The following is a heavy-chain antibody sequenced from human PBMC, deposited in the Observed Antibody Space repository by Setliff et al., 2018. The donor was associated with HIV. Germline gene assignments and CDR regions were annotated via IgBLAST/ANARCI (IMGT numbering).Heavy chain of an antibody. CDR3: ASQTGFYNSHWYDY. D-gene: IGHD6-13*01. CDR2: IRSSSGTI. V-gene: IGHV3-48*01. J-gene: IGHJ4*02. CDR1: GFTFSSYS. Sequence: PGGSLRLSCAASGFTFSSYSMNWVRQAPGKGLEWVSYIRSSSGTIFYADSVRGRFTISRDNAKNSVLLQRNSLRAEDTGVYYCASQTGFYNSHWYDYWGQGTMVTVSS.